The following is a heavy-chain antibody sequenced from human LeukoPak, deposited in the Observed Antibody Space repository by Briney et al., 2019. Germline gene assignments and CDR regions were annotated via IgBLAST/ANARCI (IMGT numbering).Heavy chain of an antibody. J-gene: IGHJ5*02. Sequence: ASVTVSCKASGYTFTSYYMHWVRQAPGQGLEWMGLINPSGSSTSYAQKFQGRLSLTRDMSTSTDYMELSSLTSEDTAVYYCARDNSVGDTAWWFDPWGQGTLVTVSS. CDR2: INPSGSST. V-gene: IGHV1-46*01. CDR1: GYTFTSYY. D-gene: IGHD1-26*01. CDR3: ARDNSVGDTAWWFDP.